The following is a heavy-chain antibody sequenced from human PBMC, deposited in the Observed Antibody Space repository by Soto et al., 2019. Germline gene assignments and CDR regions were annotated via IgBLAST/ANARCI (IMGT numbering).Heavy chain of an antibody. J-gene: IGHJ4*02. V-gene: IGHV1-69*01. Sequence: QVQLVQSGAEVKKPGSSVKVSCKASGGTFSRYAISWVRQAPGQGLEWMGGIIPMFGTANYAQKFKGRVTITADESTSTAYMELRGLRSEDTAIYYCTRGWGHDRSDLYYAYWGQGTLLTVSS. D-gene: IGHD3-22*01. CDR3: TRGWGHDRSDLYYAY. CDR2: IIPMFGTA. CDR1: GGTFSRYA.